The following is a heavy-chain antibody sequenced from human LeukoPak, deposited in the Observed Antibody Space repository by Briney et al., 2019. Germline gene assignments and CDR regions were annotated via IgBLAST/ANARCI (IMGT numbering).Heavy chain of an antibody. CDR1: GFTFSSNS. CDR3: AREGTTVYYFGMDV. J-gene: IGHJ6*02. D-gene: IGHD4-17*01. Sequence: GGSLRLSCAASGFTFSSNSMNWVRQAPGKGLEWVSSISSSSRYIYYADSGKGRFTISTDNAKNSLYLQMNSLRAEDTAVYYCAREGTTVYYFGMDVWGQGTTVTVSS. V-gene: IGHV3-21*01. CDR2: ISSSSRYI.